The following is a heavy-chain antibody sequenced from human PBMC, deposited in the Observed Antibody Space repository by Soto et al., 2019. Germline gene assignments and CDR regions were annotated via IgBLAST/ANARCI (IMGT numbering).Heavy chain of an antibody. CDR2: ISGSGGST. CDR1: GFTFSSYA. D-gene: IGHD6-19*01. V-gene: IGHV3-23*01. Sequence: PGGSLRLSCAASGFTFSSYAMSWVRQAPGKGLEWVSAISGSGGSTYYADSVKGRFTISRDNSKNTLYLQMNSLRAEDTAVYYCAKDLRSGWPDPYYFDYWGQGTLVTVSS. CDR3: AKDLRSGWPDPYYFDY. J-gene: IGHJ4*02.